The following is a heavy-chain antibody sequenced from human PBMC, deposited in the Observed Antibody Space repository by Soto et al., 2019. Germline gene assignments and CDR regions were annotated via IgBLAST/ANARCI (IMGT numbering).Heavy chain of an antibody. CDR1: GFTFSNYA. Sequence: EVQLLDSGGGLVQPGGSLRLSCAASGFTFSNYAMNWVRQAPGRGLEWVSSISGSGGITSYADSVKGRFTISRDNSRRTMFLHMTSLRADDTAVYYGAKVPLRPYCFDYWGQGTLVTVSS. V-gene: IGHV3-23*01. J-gene: IGHJ4*02. D-gene: IGHD2-21*01. CDR2: ISGSGGIT. CDR3: AKVPLRPYCFDY.